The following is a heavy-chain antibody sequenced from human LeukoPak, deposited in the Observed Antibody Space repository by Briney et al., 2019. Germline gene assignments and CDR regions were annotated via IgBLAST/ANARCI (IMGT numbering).Heavy chain of an antibody. CDR3: ARQNSLTKYCSSTSCKGGYFDY. CDR2: IYYSGST. D-gene: IGHD2-2*01. J-gene: IGHJ4*02. CDR1: GGSISSSSYY. Sequence: SETLSLTCTVSGGSISSSSYYWGWIRQPPGKGLEWIGSIYYSGSTYYNPSLKSRVTISVDTSKNQFSLKLSSVTAADTAVYYCARQNSLTKYCSSTSCKGGYFDYWGQGTLVTVSS. V-gene: IGHV4-39*01.